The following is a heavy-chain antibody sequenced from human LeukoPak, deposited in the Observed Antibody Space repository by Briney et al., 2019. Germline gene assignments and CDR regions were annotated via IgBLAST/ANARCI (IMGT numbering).Heavy chain of an antibody. D-gene: IGHD2-2*01. V-gene: IGHV3-23*01. CDR2: ISGSGGST. J-gene: IGHJ4*02. CDR3: AKDLGLRVPAAIPAPTDY. Sequence: PGGSLRLSCAASGFTFSSYAMSWVRQAPGKGLEWVSAISGSGGSTYYADSVKSRFTISRDNSKNTLYLQMNSLRAEDTAVYYCAKDLGLRVPAAIPAPTDYWGQGTLVTVSS. CDR1: GFTFSSYA.